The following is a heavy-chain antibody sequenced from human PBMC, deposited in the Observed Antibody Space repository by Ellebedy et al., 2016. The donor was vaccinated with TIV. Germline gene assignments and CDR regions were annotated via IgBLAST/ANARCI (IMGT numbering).Heavy chain of an antibody. CDR3: AKEYDSGGYSSFFDY. D-gene: IGHD3-22*01. Sequence: GESLKISCAASGFTFSNYGMHWVRQAPGKGLNWGAVISYDGSVKYYADSVKGRFTISRDNSKNTLYLQMNRLRPEDTAVYYCAKEYDSGGYSSFFDYWGQGTLVTVSS. CDR1: GFTFSNYG. V-gene: IGHV3-30*18. CDR2: ISYDGSVK. J-gene: IGHJ4*02.